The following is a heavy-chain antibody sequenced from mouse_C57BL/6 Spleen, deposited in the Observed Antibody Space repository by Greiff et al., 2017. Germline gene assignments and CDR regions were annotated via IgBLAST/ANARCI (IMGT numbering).Heavy chain of an antibody. CDR2: INPSTGGT. V-gene: IGHV1-42*01. CDR3: ARTQARYAMDY. D-gene: IGHD3-2*02. J-gene: IGHJ4*01. CDR1: AYSFTGYY. Sequence: VHVKQSGPELVKPGASVKISCKASAYSFTGYYMNWVKQSPEKSLEWIGEINPSTGGTTYNQKFKAKATLTVDKSSSTAYLQLKSLTSEASADYYCARTQARYAMDYWGQGTSVTVSA.